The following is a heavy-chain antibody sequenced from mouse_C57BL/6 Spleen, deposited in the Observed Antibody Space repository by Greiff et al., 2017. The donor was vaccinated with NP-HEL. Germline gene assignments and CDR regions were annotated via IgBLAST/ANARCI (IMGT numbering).Heavy chain of an antibody. D-gene: IGHD4-1*01. CDR3: AREGLGQAWFAY. CDR1: GYTFTSYW. Sequence: QVQLQQPGAELVRPGSSVKLSCKASGYTFTSYWMHWVKQRPIQGLEWIGNIDPSDSETHYNQKFKDKATLTVDKSSSTAYMQLSSLTSEDSAVYYCAREGLGQAWFAYWGQGTLVTVSA. J-gene: IGHJ3*01. V-gene: IGHV1-52*01. CDR2: IDPSDSET.